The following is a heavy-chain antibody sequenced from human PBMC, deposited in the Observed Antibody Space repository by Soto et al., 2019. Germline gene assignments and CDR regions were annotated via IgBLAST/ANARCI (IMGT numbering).Heavy chain of an antibody. D-gene: IGHD2-2*01. Sequence: ASVKVSCKASGGTFSSYAISWVRQAPGQGLEWMGGIIPIFGTANYAQKFQGRVTITADESTSTAYMELSSLRSEDTAVYYCARAYCSSTSCYSTGWNYYYGMDVWGQGTTVTVSS. J-gene: IGHJ6*02. CDR1: GGTFSSYA. CDR2: IIPIFGTA. CDR3: ARAYCSSTSCYSTGWNYYYGMDV. V-gene: IGHV1-69*13.